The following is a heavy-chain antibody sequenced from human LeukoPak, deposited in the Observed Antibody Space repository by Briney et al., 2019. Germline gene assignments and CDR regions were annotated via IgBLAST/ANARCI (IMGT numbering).Heavy chain of an antibody. CDR1: GFTFSNYA. V-gene: IGHV3-64D*09. Sequence: GGSLRLSCSASGFTFSNYAMHWVRQAPGKGLDYVSGITPNGGRTHYADSLKGRFTISRDNSKNTLYLQMSSLRGEDTAVYYCVKDLSGSYSFDYWGQGTLLTVSS. D-gene: IGHD1-26*01. CDR2: ITPNGGRT. J-gene: IGHJ4*02. CDR3: VKDLSGSYSFDY.